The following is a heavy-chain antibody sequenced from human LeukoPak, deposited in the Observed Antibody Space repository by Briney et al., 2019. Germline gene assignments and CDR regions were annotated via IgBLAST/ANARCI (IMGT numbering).Heavy chain of an antibody. V-gene: IGHV3-48*03. Sequence: GGSLRLSCAASGFTFSSYEMNWVRQAPGKGLEWVSYISSSGSTIYYADSVKGRFTISRDNAKNSLYLQMNSLRAEDTAVYYCVRGAYSSSWLNFDYWGQGTLVTVS. CDR1: GFTFSSYE. J-gene: IGHJ4*02. CDR2: ISSSGSTI. D-gene: IGHD6-13*01. CDR3: VRGAYSSSWLNFDY.